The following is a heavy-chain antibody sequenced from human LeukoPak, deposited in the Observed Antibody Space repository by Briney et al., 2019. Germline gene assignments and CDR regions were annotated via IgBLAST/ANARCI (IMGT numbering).Heavy chain of an antibody. Sequence: PGGSLRLSCAASGFTVSSNYMSWVRQAPGKGLEWVSVIYSGGSTYYADSVKGRFTISRDNSKNTLYLQMNSLRAEDTAVYYCAAHYYDSSGYVAYFDYWGQGTLVTVSS. CDR1: GFTVSSNY. CDR2: IYSGGST. J-gene: IGHJ4*02. CDR3: AAHYYDSSGYVAYFDY. V-gene: IGHV3-53*01. D-gene: IGHD3-22*01.